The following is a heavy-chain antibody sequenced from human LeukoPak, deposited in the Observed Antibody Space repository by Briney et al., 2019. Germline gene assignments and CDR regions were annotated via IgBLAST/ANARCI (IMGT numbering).Heavy chain of an antibody. D-gene: IGHD2-2*02. V-gene: IGHV1-2*04. CDR1: GGTFSSYA. J-gene: IGHJ4*02. Sequence: ASVKVSCKASGGTFSSYAISCVRQAPGQGLEWMGCINPNSGGTNYAQRFQGWVTMTRDTSISTAYMELSRLRSDDTAVYYCARGECSSTSCYTIDYWGQGTLVTVSS. CDR2: INPNSGGT. CDR3: ARGECSSTSCYTIDY.